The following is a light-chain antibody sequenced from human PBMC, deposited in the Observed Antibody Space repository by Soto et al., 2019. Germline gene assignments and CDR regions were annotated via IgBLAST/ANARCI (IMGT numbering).Light chain of an antibody. CDR2: GAS. Sequence: EIVLTQSPGTLSLSPGERATLSCRASQSVSSSYLAWYQQKPGQAPRLLIYGASSRATGIPDRFSGSGSGKDFTLTISRLEPEDFAVSYCQQYGSSPWTFGQGTKVEIK. V-gene: IGKV3-20*01. J-gene: IGKJ1*01. CDR3: QQYGSSPWT. CDR1: QSVSSSY.